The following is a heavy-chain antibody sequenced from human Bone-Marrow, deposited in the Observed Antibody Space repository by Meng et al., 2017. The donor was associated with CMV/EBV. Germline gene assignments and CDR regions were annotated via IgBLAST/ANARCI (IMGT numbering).Heavy chain of an antibody. CDR3: ARDLNYSNYVPGWFDP. Sequence: SVKVSCKASGNTFTSYDIKWVRQATGQGLEWMGGIIPILGIANYAQKFQGRVTITADKSTSTAYMELSSLRSEDTAVYYCARDLNYSNYVPGWFDPWGQGTLVTVSS. D-gene: IGHD4-11*01. CDR2: IIPILGIA. V-gene: IGHV1-69*10. J-gene: IGHJ5*02. CDR1: GNTFTSYD.